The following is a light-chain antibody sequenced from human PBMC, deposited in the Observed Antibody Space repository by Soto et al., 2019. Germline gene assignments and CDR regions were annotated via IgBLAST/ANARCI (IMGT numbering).Light chain of an antibody. CDR3: SSYVTTNARV. Sequence: QSALTQPASVSGSPGQSITISCTGTGNYIANYNFVSWYQHHPGKAPKLMIYEVSNRPSGVSDRFSGSKSGNTASLTISGLQAEDEADYYCSSYVTTNARVFGTGTQLTVL. CDR1: GNYIANYNF. CDR2: EVS. V-gene: IGLV2-14*01. J-gene: IGLJ1*01.